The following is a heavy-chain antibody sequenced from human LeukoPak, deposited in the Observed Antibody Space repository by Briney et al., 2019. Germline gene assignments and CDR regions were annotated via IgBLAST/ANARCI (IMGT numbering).Heavy chain of an antibody. J-gene: IGHJ5*02. CDR3: ARGVVPAAIEAGWFDP. Sequence: ASVKVSCKASGYTFTSYYMHWVRQAPGQGLEWMGIINPSGGSTSYAQKFQGRVTMTRDMSTSTVYMELSSLRSEDTAVYYCARGVVPAAIEAGWFDPWGQGTLVTVSS. V-gene: IGHV1-46*01. CDR1: GYTFTSYY. D-gene: IGHD2-2*02. CDR2: INPSGGST.